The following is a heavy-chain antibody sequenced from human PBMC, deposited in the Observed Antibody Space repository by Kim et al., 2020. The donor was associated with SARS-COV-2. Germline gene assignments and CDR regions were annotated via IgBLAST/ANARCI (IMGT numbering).Heavy chain of an antibody. V-gene: IGHV4-34*01. CDR2: INHSGST. J-gene: IGHJ6*01. Sequence: SETLSLTCAVYGGSFSGYYWSWIRQPPGKGLEWIGEINHSGSTNYNPSLKSRVTISVDTSKNQFSLKLSSVTAADTAVYYCARKSVVVVAATLGLGLYY. CDR3: ARKSVVVVAATLGLGLYY. CDR1: GGSFSGYY. D-gene: IGHD2-15*01.